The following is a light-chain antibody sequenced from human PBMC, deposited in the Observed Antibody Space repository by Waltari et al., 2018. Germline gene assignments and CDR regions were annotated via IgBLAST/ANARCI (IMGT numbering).Light chain of an antibody. V-gene: IGLV2-14*03. CDR3: ASKTNNAAGL. J-gene: IGLJ3*02. CDR2: DVH. Sequence: QSALTQPASVSGSPGQSITISCTGTSNDVGAYDCVSWYQHHPGKVPQLLIYDVHNRPSGASDRFSGSKSGNTASLTISGLQAGDEADYYCASKTNNAAGLFGGGTKVTVL. CDR1: SNDVGAYDC.